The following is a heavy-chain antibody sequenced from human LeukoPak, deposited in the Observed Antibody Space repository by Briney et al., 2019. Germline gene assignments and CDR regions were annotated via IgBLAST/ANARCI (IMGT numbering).Heavy chain of an antibody. CDR1: GFTFSSFA. J-gene: IGHJ4*02. D-gene: IGHD3-22*01. CDR3: ARDADYYDSSGYYTLGY. CDR2: ISGSGGST. Sequence: SGGSLRLSCAASGFTFSSFAMSWVRQAPEKGLGWVSAISGSGGSTYYADSVKGRFTISRDNSKNTLYLQMNSLRAEDTAVYYCARDADYYDSSGYYTLGYWGQGTLVTVSS. V-gene: IGHV3-23*01.